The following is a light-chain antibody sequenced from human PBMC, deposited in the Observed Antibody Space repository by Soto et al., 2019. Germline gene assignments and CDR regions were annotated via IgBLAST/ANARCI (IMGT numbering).Light chain of an antibody. Sequence: DIVMTQSPDSLAVSLGERATINCKSSQSVLYSSNNKNYLAWYQQKPGQSPKLIIYWASTRESGVPDRFSGSGSGTDFTLTISSLQAEDVAVYYCQQYYTTPYTFGQGTKLEIK. J-gene: IGKJ2*01. CDR2: WAS. V-gene: IGKV4-1*01. CDR1: QSVLYSSNNKNY. CDR3: QQYYTTPYT.